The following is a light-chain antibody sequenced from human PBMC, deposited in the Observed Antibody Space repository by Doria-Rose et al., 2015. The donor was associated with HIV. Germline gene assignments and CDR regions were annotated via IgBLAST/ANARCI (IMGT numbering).Light chain of an antibody. CDR3: HQYGTSWT. CDR2: DRS. J-gene: IGKJ1*01. CDR1: QSFSSTY. Sequence: EIVLTQSPGTLSLSPGEGATLSCRASQSFSSTYLAWYQQKPGQAPSLLIYDRSTRATGIPDRFSASGSGTDFTLTINRLEPEDFALYYCHQYGTSWTFGQGTKVE. V-gene: IGKV3-20*01.